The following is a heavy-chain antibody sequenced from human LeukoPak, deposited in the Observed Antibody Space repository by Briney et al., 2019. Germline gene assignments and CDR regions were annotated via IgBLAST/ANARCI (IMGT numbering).Heavy chain of an antibody. D-gene: IGHD1-26*01. CDR2: ISYDGSNK. Sequence: GTSLRLSCAASGFTFSTYGMHWVRQAPGKGLEWVAVISYDGSNKYYAQSVKGRFTISRDNSKSTLFLQMNSLGAEDTALYYCAKAYRGGSTVLEGYDYWGQGTLVTVSS. CDR1: GFTFSTYG. V-gene: IGHV3-30*18. CDR3: AKAYRGGSTVLEGYDY. J-gene: IGHJ4*02.